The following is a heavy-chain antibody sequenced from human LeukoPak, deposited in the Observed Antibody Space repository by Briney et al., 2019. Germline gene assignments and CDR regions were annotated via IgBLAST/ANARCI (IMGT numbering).Heavy chain of an antibody. CDR2: IGDSRGNT. CDR3: ARDPPVLRYFDWLPQRDGFDV. J-gene: IGHJ3*01. V-gene: IGHV3-23*01. CDR1: GFTFSSFA. D-gene: IGHD3-9*01. Sequence: GGSLRLSCAASGFTFSSFALSWIRQAPGKGLEWVSAIGDSRGNTYYADSVKGRFTISRDNSQNTLYLQINNLRAEDTAVYYCARDPPVLRYFDWLPQRDGFDVWGQGTMVTVSS.